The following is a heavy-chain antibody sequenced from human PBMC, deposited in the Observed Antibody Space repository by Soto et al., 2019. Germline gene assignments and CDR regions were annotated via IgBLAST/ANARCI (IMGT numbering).Heavy chain of an antibody. CDR1: GTIFSSYT. J-gene: IGHJ6*02. Sequence: QVQLVQSGAEVKKPGSSVRVSCKASGTIFSSYTISWVRQAPGQGLEWKGRIIPILGETNSAQKFKGRVTLTADKSTNTAYMELNSLRLEDTALYYCARGLGGRMDDWGQGTTVTVSS. CDR2: IIPILGET. V-gene: IGHV1-69*08. D-gene: IGHD3-16*01. CDR3: ARGLGGRMDD.